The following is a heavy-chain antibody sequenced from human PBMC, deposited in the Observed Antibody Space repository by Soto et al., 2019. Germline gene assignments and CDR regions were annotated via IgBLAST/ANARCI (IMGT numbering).Heavy chain of an antibody. J-gene: IGHJ4*02. D-gene: IGHD4-17*01. CDR3: ARGPSTVTTDY. Sequence: EVQLVESGGGLVQPGGSLRLSCAASGFTVSSNYMSWVRQAPGKGLEWVSVIYSGGSTYYADSVKGRFTISRDNSKNTRYLQMNSLRAEDTAVYYCARGPSTVTTDYWGQGTLVTVSS. V-gene: IGHV3-66*01. CDR1: GFTVSSNY. CDR2: IYSGGST.